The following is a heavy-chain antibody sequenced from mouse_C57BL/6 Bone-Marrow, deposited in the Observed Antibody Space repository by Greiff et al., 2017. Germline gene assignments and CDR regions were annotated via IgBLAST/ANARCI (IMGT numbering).Heavy chain of an antibody. Sequence: EVQRVESGGGLVKPGGSLKLSCAASGFTFSSYAMSWVRQTPEQRLEWVATISDGGSYTYYPDNVKGRFTSSTDNAKNNLYLQMSHLKSEDSAVYYCARDPSMGYWGQGTSVTVSA. V-gene: IGHV5-4*01. CDR2: ISDGGSYT. CDR3: ARDPSMGY. J-gene: IGHJ4*01. CDR1: GFTFSSYA.